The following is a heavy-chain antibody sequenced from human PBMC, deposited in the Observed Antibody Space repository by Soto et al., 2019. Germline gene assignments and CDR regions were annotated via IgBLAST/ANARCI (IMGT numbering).Heavy chain of an antibody. D-gene: IGHD3-10*01. CDR1: GGTFSSYA. CDR3: ARGHYGSGSYYNGFDWFDP. CDR2: IIPIFGTA. J-gene: IGHJ5*02. Sequence: GASVKVSCKASGGTFSSYAISWVRQAPGQGLEWMGGIIPIFGTANYAQKFQGRVTITADESTSTAYMELSSLRSEDTAVYYCARGHYGSGSYYNGFDWFDPWGQGTLVTVSS. V-gene: IGHV1-69*13.